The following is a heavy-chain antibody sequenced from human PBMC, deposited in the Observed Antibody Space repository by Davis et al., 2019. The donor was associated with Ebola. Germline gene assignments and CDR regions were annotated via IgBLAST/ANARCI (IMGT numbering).Heavy chain of an antibody. CDR1: GFTFSGSA. V-gene: IGHV3-73*01. CDR2: IRSKANSYAT. J-gene: IGHJ4*02. Sequence: GGSLRLSCAASGFTFSGSAMHWVRQASGKGLEWVDRIRSKANSYATAYAASVKGRFTISRDDSKNTAYLQMNSLKTEDTAVYYCSGSYSGSYLLYDYWGQGTLVTVSS. CDR3: SGSYSGSYLLYDY. D-gene: IGHD1-26*01.